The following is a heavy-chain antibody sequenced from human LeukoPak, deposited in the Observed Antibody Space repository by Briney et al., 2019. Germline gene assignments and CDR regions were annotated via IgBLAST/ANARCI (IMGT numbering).Heavy chain of an antibody. D-gene: IGHD5-12*01. Sequence: GGSLRLSCAASGFTFSSYSMNWVRKAPGKGLEWVSSISSSSSYIYYADSVKGRFTISRDNAKNSLYLQMNSLRAEDTAVYYCARYGYGQLTIDYWGQGTLVTVSS. CDR1: GFTFSSYS. CDR2: ISSSSSYI. CDR3: ARYGYGQLTIDY. V-gene: IGHV3-21*01. J-gene: IGHJ4*02.